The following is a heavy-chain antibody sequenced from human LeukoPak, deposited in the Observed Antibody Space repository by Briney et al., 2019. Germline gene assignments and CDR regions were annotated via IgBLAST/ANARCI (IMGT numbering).Heavy chain of an antibody. CDR3: ARHLYGSGSYQRPRYNWFDP. CDR2: INHSGST. J-gene: IGHJ5*02. V-gene: IGHV4-39*01. Sequence: SETLSLTCTVSGGSISSSSYYWGWIRQPPGKGLEWIGEINHSGSTNYNPSLKSRVTISVDTSKNQFSLKLSSVTAADTAVYYCARHLYGSGSYQRPRYNWFDPWGQGTLVTVSS. CDR1: GGSISSSSYY. D-gene: IGHD3-10*01.